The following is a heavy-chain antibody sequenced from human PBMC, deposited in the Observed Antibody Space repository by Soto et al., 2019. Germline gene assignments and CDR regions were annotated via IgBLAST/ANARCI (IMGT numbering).Heavy chain of an antibody. Sequence: ASVKVSCKASGYTFTSYGISWVRQAPGQGLEWMGWISAYNGNTNYAQKLQGRVTMTTDTSTSTAYMELRSLRSDDTAVYYCASFLWFGEVKAVYYYYGMDVWGQGTTVTVSS. V-gene: IGHV1-18*01. J-gene: IGHJ6*02. CDR2: ISAYNGNT. CDR3: ASFLWFGEVKAVYYYYGMDV. CDR1: GYTFTSYG. D-gene: IGHD3-10*01.